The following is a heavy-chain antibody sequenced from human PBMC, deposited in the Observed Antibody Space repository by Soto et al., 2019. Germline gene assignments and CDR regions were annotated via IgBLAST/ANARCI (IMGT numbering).Heavy chain of an antibody. CDR1: GYTFTTYA. D-gene: IGHD3-9*01. J-gene: IGHJ5*02. CDR2: INAGNGNT. CDR3: ARDRDILTGYGFDP. Sequence: ASVKVSCKASGYTFTTYAIHWVRQAPGQSLEWMGWINAGNGNTKYSQKFQGRVTITRDTSASTAYMELSSLRSEDTAVYYCARDRDILTGYGFDPWGQGTLVTVSS. V-gene: IGHV1-3*01.